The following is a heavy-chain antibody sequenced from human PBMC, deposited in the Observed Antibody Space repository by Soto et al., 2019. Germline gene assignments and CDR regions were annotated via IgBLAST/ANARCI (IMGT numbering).Heavy chain of an antibody. D-gene: IGHD3-16*02. J-gene: IGHJ4*02. CDR3: TTAIMITFGGVIVNDY. CDR2: IKSKTDGGTT. Sequence: GESLKISCAASGFTFSNAWMNWVRQAPGKGLEWVGRIKSKTDGGTTDYAAPVKGRFTISRDDSKNTLYLQMNSLKTEDTAVYYCTTAIMITFGGVIVNDYWGQGTLVTVSS. CDR1: GFTFSNAW. V-gene: IGHV3-15*07.